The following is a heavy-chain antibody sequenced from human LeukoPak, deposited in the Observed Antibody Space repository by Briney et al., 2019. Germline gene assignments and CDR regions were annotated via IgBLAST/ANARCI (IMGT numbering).Heavy chain of an antibody. J-gene: IGHJ5*02. CDR2: ITPIFGTA. CDR1: GGTFSSYA. CDR3: ARVLDYGDYSFPNWFDP. V-gene: IGHV1-69*05. D-gene: IGHD4-17*01. Sequence: ASVKVSXKASGGTFSSYAISWVRQAPGQGLEWMGGITPIFGTANYAQKFQGRVTITTDESTSTAYMELSSLRSEDTAVYYCARVLDYGDYSFPNWFDPWGQGTLVTVSS.